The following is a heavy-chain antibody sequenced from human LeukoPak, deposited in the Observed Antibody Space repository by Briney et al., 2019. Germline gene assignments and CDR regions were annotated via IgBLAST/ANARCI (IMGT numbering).Heavy chain of an antibody. Sequence: LAGGSLRLSCAASGFTFSSYAMSWVRQAPGKGLEWVAVISYDGSNKYYADSVKGRFTISRDNSKNTLYLQMNSLRAEDTAVYYCARDRGSGPAYYYYGMDVWGQGTTVTVSS. V-gene: IGHV3-30*04. CDR2: ISYDGSNK. D-gene: IGHD6-19*01. CDR3: ARDRGSGPAYYYYGMDV. J-gene: IGHJ6*02. CDR1: GFTFSSYA.